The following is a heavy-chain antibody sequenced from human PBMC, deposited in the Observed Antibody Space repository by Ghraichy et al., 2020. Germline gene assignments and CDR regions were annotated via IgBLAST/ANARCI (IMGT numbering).Heavy chain of an antibody. D-gene: IGHD1-1*01. CDR2: ISSSSSTI. CDR3: ARDELVGFCY. J-gene: IGHJ4*02. CDR1: GFTFSSYS. Sequence: GETLNISCTASGFTFSSYSMNWVRQAPGKGLEWVSYISSSSSTIYYADSVKGRFTISRDNAKNSLYLQMNSLRDEDTAVYYCARDELVGFCYWGQGTLVTVSS. V-gene: IGHV3-48*02.